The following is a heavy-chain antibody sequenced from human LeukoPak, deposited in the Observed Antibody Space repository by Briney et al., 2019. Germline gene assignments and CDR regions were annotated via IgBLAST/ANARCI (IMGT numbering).Heavy chain of an antibody. CDR1: GFTFSSYA. J-gene: IGHJ6*02. CDR3: ARERCSSTSCQNYYYGMDV. V-gene: IGHV3-30-3*01. Sequence: GGSLRLSCAASGFTFSSYAMHWVRQAPGKGLEWVAVISYDGSNKYYADSVKGRFTISRDNSKNTLYLQMNSLRAEDTAVYYCARERCSSTSCQNYYYGMDVWGQGTTVTVSS. CDR2: ISYDGSNK. D-gene: IGHD2-2*01.